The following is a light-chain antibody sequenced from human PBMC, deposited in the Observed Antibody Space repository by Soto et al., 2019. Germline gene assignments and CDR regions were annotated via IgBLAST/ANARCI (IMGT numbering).Light chain of an antibody. CDR2: DAS. Sequence: ETLLTQSPATLPLSPWENAILSCRASQSYLAWYQQKPGQAPRLLIYDASSRATGIPDRFSGSGSGTDFTLTISRLEPEDFAVYYCHQYGSSAWTFGQGTKVDI. CDR1: QSY. CDR3: HQYGSSAWT. V-gene: IGKV3-20*01. J-gene: IGKJ1*01.